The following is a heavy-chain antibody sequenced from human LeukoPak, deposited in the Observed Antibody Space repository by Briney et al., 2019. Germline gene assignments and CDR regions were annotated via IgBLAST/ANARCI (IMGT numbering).Heavy chain of an antibody. CDR2: ISSGSSTI. CDR1: GFTFRSYS. V-gene: IGHV3-48*01. Sequence: GGSLRLSCAASGFTFRSYSMNWVRQAPGKGLEWVSYISSGSSTIYYADSVKGRFTISRDNAKNSLYLQMNSLRAEDTAIYYCARATWGLLRDDAFDIWGQGTMVTVSS. CDR3: ARATWGLLRDDAFDI. J-gene: IGHJ3*02. D-gene: IGHD1-26*01.